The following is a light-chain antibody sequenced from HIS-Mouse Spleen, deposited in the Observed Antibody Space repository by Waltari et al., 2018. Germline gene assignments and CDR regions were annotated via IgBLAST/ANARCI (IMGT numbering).Light chain of an antibody. Sequence: EIVLTQSPATLSLSPGERATLSCRASQSVSSYLAWYQQKPGQAPRRLIYEASNRATGIPARLSGSGSGTDFTLTISSLEPEDFAVYYCQQRSNWPLTFGGGTKVEIK. CDR2: EAS. J-gene: IGKJ4*01. V-gene: IGKV3-11*01. CDR3: QQRSNWPLT. CDR1: QSVSSY.